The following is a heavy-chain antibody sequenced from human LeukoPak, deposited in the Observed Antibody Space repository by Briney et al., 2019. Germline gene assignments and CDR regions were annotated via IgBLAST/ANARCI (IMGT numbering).Heavy chain of an antibody. CDR2: INTNTGSP. D-gene: IGHD5-12*01. Sequence: GASVKVSCKASGYTFTSYAMNWVRQAPGQGLEWMGWINTNTGSPTYAQGFTGRFVFSLDTSVSTAYLQISSLKAEDTAVYYCARVRVVAARGSAGAFDIWGQGTMVTVSS. CDR1: GYTFTSYA. CDR3: ARVRVVAARGSAGAFDI. V-gene: IGHV7-4-1*02. J-gene: IGHJ3*02.